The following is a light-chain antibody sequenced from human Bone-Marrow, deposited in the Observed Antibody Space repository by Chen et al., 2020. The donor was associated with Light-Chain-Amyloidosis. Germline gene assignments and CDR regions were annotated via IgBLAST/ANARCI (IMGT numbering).Light chain of an antibody. CDR1: SGSIATNY. CDR3: KYYQGSGQGV. J-gene: IGLJ3*02. Sequence: NFMLTQPHSVSESPGKTVIISCTRSSGSIATNYVQWYQQRPGSSPTTVIYEDDQRPSGVTDRFSGSIDRSSNSASLTISGLKTEDEADYYCKYYQGSGQGVFGGGTKLTVL. V-gene: IGLV6-57*01. CDR2: EDD.